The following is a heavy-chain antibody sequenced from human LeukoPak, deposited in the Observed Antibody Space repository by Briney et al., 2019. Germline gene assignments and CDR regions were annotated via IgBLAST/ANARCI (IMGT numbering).Heavy chain of an antibody. Sequence: SETLSLTCTVSGGSISSSSYYWGWIRQPPGKGLEWIGSIYYSGSTYYNPPLKSRVTISVDTSKNQFSLELSSVTAADTAVYYCARGPGYCSSTSCLRYYYYMDVWGKGTTVTVSS. J-gene: IGHJ6*03. CDR3: ARGPGYCSSTSCLRYYYYMDV. CDR2: IYYSGST. CDR1: GGSISSSSYY. D-gene: IGHD2-2*01. V-gene: IGHV4-39*07.